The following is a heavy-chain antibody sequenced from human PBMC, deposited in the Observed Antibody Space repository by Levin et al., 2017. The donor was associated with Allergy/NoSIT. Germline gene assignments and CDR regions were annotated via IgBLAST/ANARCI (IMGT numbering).Heavy chain of an antibody. CDR3: ARYRSGGSLNHFDY. Sequence: GGSLRLSCAASGFTFSSYWMSWVRQAPGKGLEWVANIKQDGSEKYYVDSVKGRFTISRDNAKNSLYLQMNSLRAEDTAVYYCARYRSGGSLNHFDYWGQGTLVTVSS. CDR2: IKQDGSEK. CDR1: GFTFSSYW. J-gene: IGHJ4*02. D-gene: IGHD2-15*01. V-gene: IGHV3-7*04.